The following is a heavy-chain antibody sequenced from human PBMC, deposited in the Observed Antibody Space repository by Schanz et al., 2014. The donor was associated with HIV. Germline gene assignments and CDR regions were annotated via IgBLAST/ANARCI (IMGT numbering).Heavy chain of an antibody. CDR3: ARDPSGNYYRYHFDY. V-gene: IGHV3-48*02. D-gene: IGHD1-26*01. CDR2: ISFDGNII. Sequence: VQLVESGGGVVQPGRSLRLSCAASGFTFSRYNMNWVRQTPGKGLEWISHISFDGNIIYYADSVQGRFTISRDNAKNSLFLQMASLRDEDTAVYYCARDPSGNYYRYHFDYWGQGSLVTVSS. CDR1: GFTFSRYN. J-gene: IGHJ4*02.